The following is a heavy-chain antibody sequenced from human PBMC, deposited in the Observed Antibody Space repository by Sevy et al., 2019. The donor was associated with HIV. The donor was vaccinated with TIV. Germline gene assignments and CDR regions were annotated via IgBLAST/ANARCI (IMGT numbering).Heavy chain of an antibody. CDR2: ISSSSSYI. CDR3: ARAVKIFGVVISNWFDP. V-gene: IGHV3-21*01. D-gene: IGHD3-3*01. CDR1: GFTFSSYS. Sequence: GSLRLSCAASGFTFSSYSMNWVRQAPGKGLEWVSSISSSSSYIYYADSVKGRFTISRDNAKNSLYLQMNSLRAEDTAVYYCARAVKIFGVVISNWFDPWGQGTLVTVSS. J-gene: IGHJ5*02.